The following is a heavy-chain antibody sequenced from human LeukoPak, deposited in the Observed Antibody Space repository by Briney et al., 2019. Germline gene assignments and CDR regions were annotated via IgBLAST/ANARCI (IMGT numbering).Heavy chain of an antibody. Sequence: SQTLSLTCTVSGGSISSGGYYWSWIRQPAGKGLEWIGRIYTSGSTNYNPSLKSRVTISVDTSKNQFSLKLSSVTAADTAVYYCVRGRDTDLGSWGQGTLVTVSS. CDR2: IYTSGST. J-gene: IGHJ4*02. CDR1: GGSISSGGYY. V-gene: IGHV4-61*02. CDR3: VRGRDTDLGS. D-gene: IGHD5-18*01.